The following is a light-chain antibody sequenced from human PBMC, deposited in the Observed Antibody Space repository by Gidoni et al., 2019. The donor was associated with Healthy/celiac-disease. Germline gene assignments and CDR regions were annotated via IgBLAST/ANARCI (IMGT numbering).Light chain of an antibody. CDR1: SSDVGGYNY. CDR2: DVS. Sequence: SVSGSPGQSITISCTGTSSDVGGYNYVSWYQQHPGKAPKLMIYDVSNRPSGVSNRFSGSKSGNTASLTISGLQAEDEADYYCSSYTSSSTPVVFGGGTKLTVL. V-gene: IGLV2-14*04. J-gene: IGLJ2*01. CDR3: SSYTSSSTPVV.